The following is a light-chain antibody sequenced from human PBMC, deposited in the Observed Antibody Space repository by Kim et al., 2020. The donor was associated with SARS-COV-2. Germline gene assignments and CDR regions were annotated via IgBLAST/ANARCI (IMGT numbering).Light chain of an antibody. CDR1: SGSIASNY. J-gene: IGLJ2*01. CDR3: QSYDSSTGRV. CDR2: EDN. Sequence: NFMLTQPHSVSESPGKTVTISCTRSSGSIASNYVQWYQQRPGSAPTTVIYEDNQRPSGVPDRFSGSIDSSSNSASLTISGLKTEDEADYYCQSYDSSTGRVFGGGTQLTVL. V-gene: IGLV6-57*04.